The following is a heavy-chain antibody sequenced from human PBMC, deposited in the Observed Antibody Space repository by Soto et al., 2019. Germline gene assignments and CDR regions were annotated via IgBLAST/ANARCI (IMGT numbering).Heavy chain of an antibody. V-gene: IGHV4-34*01. CDR1: GGSFSGYY. Sequence: PSETLSLTCAGYGGSFSGYYWTWIRQPPGKGLEWIGEINNSGSTNYNPSLKSRVTISVDTSKNQLSLKLSSVTAADTAVYYCARRYGYYFDYWGQGTLVTVSS. CDR2: INNSGST. CDR3: ARRYGYYFDY. J-gene: IGHJ4*02. D-gene: IGHD3-9*01.